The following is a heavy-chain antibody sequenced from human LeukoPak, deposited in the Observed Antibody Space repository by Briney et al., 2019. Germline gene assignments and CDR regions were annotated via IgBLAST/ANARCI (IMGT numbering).Heavy chain of an antibody. V-gene: IGHV1-24*01. J-gene: IGHJ5*02. D-gene: IGHD3-3*01. Sequence: ASVKVSCKVSGYTLTELSMHWVRQAPGKGLEWMGGFDPEDGETIYAQKFQGRVTMTEDTSTDTAYMELSSLRSEDTAVYYCATEYYDFWSGHKSRYWFDPWGQGTLVTVSS. CDR3: ATEYYDFWSGHKSRYWFDP. CDR2: FDPEDGET. CDR1: GYTLTELS.